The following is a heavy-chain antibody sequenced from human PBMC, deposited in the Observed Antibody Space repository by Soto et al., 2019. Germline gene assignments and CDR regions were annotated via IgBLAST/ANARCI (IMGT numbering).Heavy chain of an antibody. CDR3: ARALLGYCISTSCYYYYYGMDV. CDR2: MNPNSGNT. CDR1: GYTFTSYD. V-gene: IGHV1-8*01. Sequence: QVQLVQSGAEVKKPGASVKVSCKASGYTFTSYDINWVRQATGQGLEWMGWMNPNSGNTGYAQKFRGRVTMTRNTSISTAYMELSSLRSEDTAVYYCARALLGYCISTSCYYYYYGMDVWGQGTTVTVSS. D-gene: IGHD2-2*01. J-gene: IGHJ6*02.